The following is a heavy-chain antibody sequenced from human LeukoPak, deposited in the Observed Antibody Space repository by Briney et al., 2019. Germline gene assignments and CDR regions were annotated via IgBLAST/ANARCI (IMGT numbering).Heavy chain of an antibody. CDR2: FSATDGSA. V-gene: IGHV3-23*01. J-gene: IGHJ3*01. CDR1: GFTVSSYG. Sequence: GGSLRLSCAASGFTVSSYGMTWVRLAPGKGLEWVSAFSATDGSAQYAESVKGRFTISRDNSKNSLYLQMNSLRDEDTAVYHCAKARIAAAGTGAFDVWGQGTMVTVPS. CDR3: AKARIAAAGTGAFDV. D-gene: IGHD6-13*01.